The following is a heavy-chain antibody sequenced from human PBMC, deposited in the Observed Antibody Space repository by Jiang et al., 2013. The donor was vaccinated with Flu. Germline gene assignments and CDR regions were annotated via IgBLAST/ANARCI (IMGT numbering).Heavy chain of an antibody. CDR3: ARHLSDSSGYFDY. CDR2: IYYSGST. J-gene: IGHJ4*02. Sequence: KGLEWIGYIYYSGSTNYNPSLKSRVTISVDTSKNQFSLKLSSVTAADTAVYYCARHLSDSSGYFDYWGQGTLVTVSS. V-gene: IGHV4-59*08. D-gene: IGHD3-22*01.